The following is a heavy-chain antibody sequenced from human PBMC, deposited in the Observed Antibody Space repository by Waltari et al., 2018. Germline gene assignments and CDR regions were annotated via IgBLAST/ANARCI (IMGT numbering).Heavy chain of an antibody. CDR2: IGDDGSNK. CDR1: GFTFSSYG. CDR3: ARSLATRYYYYGMDV. V-gene: IGHV3-33*01. D-gene: IGHD5-12*01. Sequence: QVQLVESGGGVVQPGRSLRLSCAASGFTFSSYGIHWVRQAPGKGLEWVAVIGDDGSNKDYADSVKGRFTSSRDNSKNTLYLQMNSLRAEDTAVYYCARSLATRYYYYGMDVWGQGTTVTVSS. J-gene: IGHJ6*02.